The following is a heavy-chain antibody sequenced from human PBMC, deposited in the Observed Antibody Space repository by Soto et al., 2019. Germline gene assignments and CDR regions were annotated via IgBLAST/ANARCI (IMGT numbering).Heavy chain of an antibody. V-gene: IGHV3-21*01. CDR2: ISSSSSYI. Sequence: EVQLVESGGGLVKPGGSLRLSCAASGFTFSSYTLNWVRQAPGKGLEWVSSISSSSSYISYADSVKGRFTISRDNAKNSLYLQMNSLRADDTAVYYCARVACHATESFDYWGQRTLVTVSS. J-gene: IGHJ4*02. D-gene: IGHD2-15*01. CDR3: ARVACHATESFDY. CDR1: GFTFSSYT.